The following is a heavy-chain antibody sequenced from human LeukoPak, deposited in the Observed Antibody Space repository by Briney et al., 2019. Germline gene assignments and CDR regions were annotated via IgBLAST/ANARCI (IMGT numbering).Heavy chain of an antibody. J-gene: IGHJ6*03. CDR2: IYTSGST. V-gene: IGHV4-4*09. CDR3: ARALRYSSSSRQYYYYYYMDV. CDR1: GGSISSYY. D-gene: IGHD6-6*01. Sequence: SETLSLTCTVSGGSISSYYWSWIRQPPGKGLEWIGYIYTSGSTNYNPSLKSRVTISVDTSKNQFSLKLSSVTAADTAVYYCARALRYSSSSRQYYYYYYMDVWGKGTTVTVSS.